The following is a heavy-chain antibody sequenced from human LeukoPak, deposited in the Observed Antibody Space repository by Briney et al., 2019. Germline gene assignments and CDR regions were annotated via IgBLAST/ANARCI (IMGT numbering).Heavy chain of an antibody. CDR2: ISSSGSTI. V-gene: IGHV3-48*03. D-gene: IGHD3-10*01. Sequence: PGGSLRLSCAASGFTFSSYEMNWVRQAPGKGLEWVSYISSSGSTIYYAGSVKGRFTISRDNAKNSLYLQMNSLRAEDTAVYYCARDPGGVMVRGVTSDYWGQGTLVTVSS. J-gene: IGHJ4*02. CDR1: GFTFSSYE. CDR3: ARDPGGVMVRGVTSDY.